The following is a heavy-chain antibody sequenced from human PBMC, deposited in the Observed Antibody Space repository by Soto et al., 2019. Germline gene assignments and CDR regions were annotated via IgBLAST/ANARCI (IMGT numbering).Heavy chain of an antibody. V-gene: IGHV4-59*01. CDR2: IHHSGST. CDR1: GGSXGNYY. CDR3: ARDRYGSGWDTYFHF. J-gene: IGHJ4*02. Sequence: PSETLSLTCTVSGGSXGNYYWSWIRQPPGKGLEWIGYIHHSGSTSHNPSLKSRVSISVDPSRSQLSLDLDSVIAADTAVYYCARDRYGSGWDTYFHFWGQGIQVTVSS. D-gene: IGHD6-25*01.